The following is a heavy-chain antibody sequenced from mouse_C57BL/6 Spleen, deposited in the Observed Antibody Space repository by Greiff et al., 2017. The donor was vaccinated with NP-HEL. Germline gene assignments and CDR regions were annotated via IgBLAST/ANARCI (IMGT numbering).Heavy chain of an antibody. J-gene: IGHJ4*01. CDR2: INPSSGYT. Sequence: VQLQQSGAELAKPGASVKLSCKASGYTFTSYWMHWVKQRPGQGLEWLGYINPSSGYTKNNQKFKDKGTLTADKSSSTAYMQLSSLTYEDSAVYYCARWGGIDSSGYYAMDYWGQGTSVTVSS. D-gene: IGHD3-2*02. CDR1: GYTFTSYW. CDR3: ARWGGIDSSGYYAMDY. V-gene: IGHV1-7*01.